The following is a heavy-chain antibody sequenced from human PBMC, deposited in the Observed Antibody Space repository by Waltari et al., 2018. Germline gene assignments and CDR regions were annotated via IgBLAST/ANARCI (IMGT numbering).Heavy chain of an antibody. D-gene: IGHD3-22*01. Sequence: QVQLVQSGAEVKKPGSSVKVSCQASGGTFSSYAISWVRQAPGQGLEWMGGIIPIFGTANYAQKFQGRVTITADESTSTAYMELSSLRSEDTAVYYCARSVRVTMTTSAVVAFDIWGQGTMVTVSS. CDR3: ARSVRVTMTTSAVVAFDI. CDR2: IIPIFGTA. J-gene: IGHJ3*02. V-gene: IGHV1-69*01. CDR1: GGTFSSYA.